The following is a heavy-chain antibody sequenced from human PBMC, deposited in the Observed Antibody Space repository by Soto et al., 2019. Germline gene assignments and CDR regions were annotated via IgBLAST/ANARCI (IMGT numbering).Heavy chain of an antibody. CDR1: GITFNRSA. CDR3: AAVQESPYSMGI. CDR2: IVVGSNNR. V-gene: IGHV1-58*02. J-gene: IGHJ6*02. D-gene: IGHD2-15*01. Sequence: QMQLVQSGPEVKKPGTSVKVSCKASGITFNRSAIQWVRQARGQRLEWVGWIVVGSNNRDYAQKFQERVTITSDMSTSTVYMELSSLSSEDTAVYYCAAVQESPYSMGIWGQRTTVTVSS.